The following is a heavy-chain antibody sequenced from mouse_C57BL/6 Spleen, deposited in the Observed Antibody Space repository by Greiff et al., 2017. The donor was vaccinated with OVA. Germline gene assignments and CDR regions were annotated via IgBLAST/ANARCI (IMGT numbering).Heavy chain of an antibody. CDR2: IRNKANGYTT. J-gene: IGHJ1*03. Sequence: EVHLVESGGGLVQPGGSLSLSCAASGFTFTDYYMSWVRQPPGKALEWLGFIRNKANGYTTEYSASVKGRFTISRDNSQSILYLQMNALRAEDSATYYCARSYYYGSSPYWYFDVWGTGTTVTVSS. V-gene: IGHV7-3*01. D-gene: IGHD1-1*01. CDR1: GFTFTDYY. CDR3: ARSYYYGSSPYWYFDV.